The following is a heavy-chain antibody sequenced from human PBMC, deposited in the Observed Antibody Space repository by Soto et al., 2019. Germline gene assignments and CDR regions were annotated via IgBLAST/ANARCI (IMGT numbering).Heavy chain of an antibody. CDR1: GGSISSGGYS. V-gene: IGHV4-30-2*01. D-gene: IGHD3-22*01. Sequence: PSETLSLTCAVSGGSISSGGYSWSWIRQPPGKGLEWIGYIYHSGSPYYNPSLKSRVTISVDRSKNQFSLKLSSVTAADTAVYYCARGPPNSIWGQGTLVTVSS. CDR3: ARGPPNSI. CDR2: IYHSGSP. J-gene: IGHJ4*02.